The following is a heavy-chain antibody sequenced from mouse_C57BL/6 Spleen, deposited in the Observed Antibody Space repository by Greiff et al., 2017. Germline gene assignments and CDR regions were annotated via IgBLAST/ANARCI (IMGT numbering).Heavy chain of an antibody. CDR1: GFSLTSYG. CDR3: AKNAYYSNHYCDY. CDR2: IWGDGGP. V-gene: IGHV2-3*01. Sequence: QVQLKQSGPGLVAPSQRLSITCTVSGFSLTSYGVSWVSQPPGKGLEWLGVIWGDGGPHYHSALIARLSISKDNSKSQVFLKLNSLQTEDTATYYCAKNAYYSNHYCDYWGQGTTLTVSS. J-gene: IGHJ2*01. D-gene: IGHD2-5*01.